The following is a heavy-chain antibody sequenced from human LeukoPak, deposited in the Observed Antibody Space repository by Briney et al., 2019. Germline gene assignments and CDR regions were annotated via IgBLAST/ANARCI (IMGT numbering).Heavy chain of an antibody. J-gene: IGHJ4*02. D-gene: IGHD3-16*02. CDR2: ISGSGGST. CDR3: AKDLMITFGGVIVPFDN. V-gene: IGHV3-23*01. CDR1: GFTFSSYA. Sequence: GGSLRLSCAASGFTFSSYAMSWVRQAPGKGLEWVSAISGSGGSTYYADSVKGRFTISRDNSKNTLYLQMNSLRAEDTAVYYCAKDLMITFGGVIVPFDNWGQGTLVTVSS.